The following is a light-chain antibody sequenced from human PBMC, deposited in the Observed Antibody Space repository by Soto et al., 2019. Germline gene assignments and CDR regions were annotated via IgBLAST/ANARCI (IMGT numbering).Light chain of an antibody. Sequence: LTCWSSRVSSTSLASYQLKPGIAPNRLIYAASTWECGVPSRFSATVSGTEFRLTITSVQPEDFAAYYCQQVFDCPITFGQGTRLEIK. CDR3: QQVFDCPIT. V-gene: IGKV1-9*01. J-gene: IGKJ5*01. CDR2: AAS. CDR1: RVSSTS.